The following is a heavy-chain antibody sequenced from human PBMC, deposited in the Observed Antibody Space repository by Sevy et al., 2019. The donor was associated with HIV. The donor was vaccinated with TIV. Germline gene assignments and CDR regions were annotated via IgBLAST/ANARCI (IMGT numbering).Heavy chain of an antibody. D-gene: IGHD2-2*01. J-gene: IGHJ5*02. CDR1: GFTFSNYW. CDR2: IKEDGSEN. Sequence: GGSLRLSCAASGFTFSNYWMSWVRQAPGKGLEWVANIKEDGSENYYGDSVKGRFTISRDKARNSRYLQMNSLGAEDTAVYYCARVGGCSSTSCFAYWFDPWGQGTLVTVSS. V-gene: IGHV3-7*03. CDR3: ARVGGCSSTSCFAYWFDP.